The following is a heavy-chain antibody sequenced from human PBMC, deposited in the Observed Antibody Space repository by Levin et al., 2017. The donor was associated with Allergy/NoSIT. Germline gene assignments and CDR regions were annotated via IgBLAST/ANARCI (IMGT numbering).Heavy chain of an antibody. Sequence: GESLKISCAASGFTVSSNYMSWVRQAPGKGLEWVSVIYSGGSTYYADSVKGRFTISRDNSKNTLYLQMNSLRAEDTAVYYCARDSLTGYYSWDYWGQGTLVTVSS. CDR1: GFTVSSNY. D-gene: IGHD3-9*01. J-gene: IGHJ4*02. V-gene: IGHV3-53*01. CDR3: ARDSLTGYYSWDY. CDR2: IYSGGST.